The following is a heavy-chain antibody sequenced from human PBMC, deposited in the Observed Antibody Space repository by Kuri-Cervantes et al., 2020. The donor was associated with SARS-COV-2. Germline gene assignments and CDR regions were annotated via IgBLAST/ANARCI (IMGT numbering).Heavy chain of an antibody. Sequence: GGSLRLSCAASGFTFSSYWMSWVRQAPGKGLEWVSAISGSGGSTYYADSVKGRFTISRDNSKNSLYLEMNSLRPEDTAVYYCAKVETANLDYWGQGTLVTVSS. CDR1: GFTFSSYW. J-gene: IGHJ4*02. V-gene: IGHV3-23*01. CDR2: ISGSGGST. D-gene: IGHD3-3*01. CDR3: AKVETANLDY.